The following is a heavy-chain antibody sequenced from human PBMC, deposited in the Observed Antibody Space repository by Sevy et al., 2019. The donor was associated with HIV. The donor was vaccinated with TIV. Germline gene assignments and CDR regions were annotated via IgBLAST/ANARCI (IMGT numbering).Heavy chain of an antibody. Sequence: GSLRLSCVASGFTFRSFSMHWVRQAPGKGLEWVAAIWYDGRTERYADPVQGRFTISRDNSKKTLYLQMNSLRDEDTAIYYCARDAARVIVPTAGFDSWGQGTLVTVSS. D-gene: IGHD1-1*01. CDR2: IWYDGRTE. CDR1: GFTFRSFS. CDR3: ARDAARVIVPTAGFDS. J-gene: IGHJ5*01. V-gene: IGHV3-33*01.